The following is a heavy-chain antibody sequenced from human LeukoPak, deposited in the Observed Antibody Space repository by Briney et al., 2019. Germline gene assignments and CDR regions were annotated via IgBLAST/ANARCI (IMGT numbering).Heavy chain of an antibody. CDR1: GGSISSYY. D-gene: IGHD6-6*01. CDR3: ASSSSSHTGRTYYYYYMDV. J-gene: IGHJ6*03. Sequence: SETLSLTCTVSGGSISSYYWSWIRQPAGKGLEWIGRIYTSGSTNYNPSLKSRVTMSVDTSKNQFSLKLSSVTAADTAVYYCASSSSSHTGRTYYYYYMDVWGKGTTVTVSS. CDR2: IYTSGST. V-gene: IGHV4-4*07.